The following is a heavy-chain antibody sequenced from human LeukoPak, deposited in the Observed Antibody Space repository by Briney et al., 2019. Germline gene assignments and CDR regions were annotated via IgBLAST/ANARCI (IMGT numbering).Heavy chain of an antibody. D-gene: IGHD3-22*01. CDR1: GFSFGSYS. CDR3: ARKGYYDSGTFDI. J-gene: IGHJ3*02. Sequence: PGGSLRLSCAVSGFSFGSYSMNWVRQAPGKGLEWVSSITSSGSYINYADSVKGRFTTSRDNAKNSLYLQMNSLRAEDTAVYYCARKGYYDSGTFDIWGQGTMVIVSS. CDR2: ITSSGSYI. V-gene: IGHV3-21*01.